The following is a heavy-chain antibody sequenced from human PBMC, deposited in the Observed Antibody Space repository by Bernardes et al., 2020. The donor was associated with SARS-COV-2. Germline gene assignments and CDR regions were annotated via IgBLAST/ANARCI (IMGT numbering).Heavy chain of an antibody. Sequence: GGSLRLSCVASGFTFSNYGMHWVRQAPGKGLEWVAVISNDGRDKNYGDSVKGRFTISRDNSNNTLYLQMNSLRAEDTAVYSCAKEIYADYSRGYFYYYYGMGGWGQGPRVT. CDR3: AKEIYADYSRGYFYYYYGMGG. CDR2: ISNDGRDK. J-gene: IGHJ6*02. D-gene: IGHD4-17*01. CDR1: GFTFSNYG. V-gene: IGHV3-30*18.